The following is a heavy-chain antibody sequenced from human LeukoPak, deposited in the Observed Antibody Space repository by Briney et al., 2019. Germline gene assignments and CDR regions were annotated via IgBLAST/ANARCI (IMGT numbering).Heavy chain of an antibody. Sequence: GASVKVSCKASGYTFTGYYMHWVRQAPGQGLEWMGWINPNSGGTNYAQKFQGRVTMTRDTSITTAYMELSRLRSDDTAVYYCAASQSYCGGGCYSGDAFDIWGQGTMVTVSS. J-gene: IGHJ3*02. CDR1: GYTFTGYY. CDR2: INPNSGGT. D-gene: IGHD2-21*01. CDR3: AASQSYCGGGCYSGDAFDI. V-gene: IGHV1-2*02.